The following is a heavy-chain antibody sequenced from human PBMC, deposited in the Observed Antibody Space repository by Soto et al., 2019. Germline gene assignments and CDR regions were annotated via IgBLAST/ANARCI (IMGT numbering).Heavy chain of an antibody. CDR3: ARELSGLGSGYSYYYYGMDV. D-gene: IGHD5-18*01. Sequence: QVQLVESGGGVVQPGRSLRLSCAASGFTFSSYGMHWVRQAPGKGLEWVAVIWYDGSNKYYADSVKGRFTISRDNSKNTLYLQMNSLRAEDTAVYYCARELSGLGSGYSYYYYGMDVWGQGTTVTVSS. CDR1: GFTFSSYG. CDR2: IWYDGSNK. J-gene: IGHJ6*02. V-gene: IGHV3-33*01.